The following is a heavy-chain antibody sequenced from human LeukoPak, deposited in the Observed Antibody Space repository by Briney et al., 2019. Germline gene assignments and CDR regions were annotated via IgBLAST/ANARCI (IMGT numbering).Heavy chain of an antibody. D-gene: IGHD5-18*01. V-gene: IGHV1-18*01. CDR1: GYSFTSYG. J-gene: IGHJ6*02. CDR2: INAYNGNI. Sequence: AALRVSSMASGYSFTSYGISWVRQGPGQGRWWVGWINAYNGNINYMQKLQGSVSITTDTSTSTAYMELRIMRSDDTAVYYCAGEQLGYSYGTHFLMDVWGQGTTVTVSS. CDR3: AGEQLGYSYGTHFLMDV.